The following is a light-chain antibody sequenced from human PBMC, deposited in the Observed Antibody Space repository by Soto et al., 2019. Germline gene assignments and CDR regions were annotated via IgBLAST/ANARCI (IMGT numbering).Light chain of an antibody. Sequence: QSALTQPPSASGSPGQSVTISCTGTSSDVGGYNYVSWYQQHPGKAPKLMIYEVTKRPSGVPDRFSGSKSANTASLTVSGLQAEDEADYYCMCYAGGNNWVFGGGTKVTVL. CDR2: EVT. V-gene: IGLV2-8*01. CDR1: SSDVGGYNY. J-gene: IGLJ3*02. CDR3: MCYAGGNNWV.